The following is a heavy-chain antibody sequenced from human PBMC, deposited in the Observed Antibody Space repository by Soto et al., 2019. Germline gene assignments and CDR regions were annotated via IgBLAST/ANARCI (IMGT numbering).Heavy chain of an antibody. CDR1: GFTFSNAW. CDR2: IKSKTDGGTT. Sequence: PGGSLRLSCAASGFTFSNAWMSWVRQAPGKGLEWVGRIKSKTDGGTTDYAAPVKGRFTISRDDSKNTLYLQMNSLKTEDTAVYYRIFSYRHYSYYGMDVWGQGTTVAFSS. D-gene: IGHD1-26*01. J-gene: IGHJ6*02. CDR3: IFSYRHYSYYGMDV. V-gene: IGHV3-15*01.